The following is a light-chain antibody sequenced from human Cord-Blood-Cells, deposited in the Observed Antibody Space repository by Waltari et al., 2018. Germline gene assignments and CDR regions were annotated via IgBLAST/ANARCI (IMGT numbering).Light chain of an antibody. V-gene: IGLV2-14*01. CDR2: DVS. CDR1: RSDDGGDNY. Sequence: QSALTQPASVSGSPGQSLPISCTGTRSDDGGDNYFSWYQQHPGKAPKLMIYDVSNRPSGVSNRFSGSKSGNTASLTISGLQAEDEADYYCSSYTSSSISYVFGTGTRVTVL. J-gene: IGLJ1*01. CDR3: SSYTSSSISYV.